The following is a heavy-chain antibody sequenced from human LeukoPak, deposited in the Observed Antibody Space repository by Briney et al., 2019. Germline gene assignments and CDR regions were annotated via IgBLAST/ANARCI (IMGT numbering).Heavy chain of an antibody. CDR2: ISSSSSYV. Sequence: GRSLRLSCAASGFTFSTYSMNWVRQAPGKGLEWVSSISSSSSYVYYADSVKGRFTISRDNANNSLYLQMNSLRAEDTAVYYCARDLALQWEDNAFDIWGQGTMVTVSS. D-gene: IGHD1-26*01. CDR1: GFTFSTYS. J-gene: IGHJ3*02. V-gene: IGHV3-21*01. CDR3: ARDLALQWEDNAFDI.